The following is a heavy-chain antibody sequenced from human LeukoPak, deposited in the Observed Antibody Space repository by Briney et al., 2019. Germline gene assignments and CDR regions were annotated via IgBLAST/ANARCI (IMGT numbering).Heavy chain of an antibody. D-gene: IGHD3-10*01. V-gene: IGHV3-48*03. J-gene: IGHJ6*02. CDR2: ISSSGSTI. CDR3: ARDGILWFGELLSAYYGMDV. CDR1: GFTFSSYE. Sequence: GSLRLSCAASGFTFSSYEMNWVRQAPGKGLEWVSYISSSGSTIYYADSVKGRFTISRDNAKNSLYLQMNSLRAEDTAVYYCARDGILWFGELLSAYYGMDVWGQGTTVTVSS.